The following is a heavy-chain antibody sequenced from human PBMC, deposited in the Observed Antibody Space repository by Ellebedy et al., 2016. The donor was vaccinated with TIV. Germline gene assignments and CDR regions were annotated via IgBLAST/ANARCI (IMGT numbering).Heavy chain of an antibody. Sequence: MPSETLSLTCTVSGGSISSSSYYWGWIRQPPGKGLEWIGSIYYSGSTYYNPSLKSRVTISVDTSKNQFSLKLSSVTAADTAVHYCARHVVAAASPMTYDAFDIWGQGTMVTVSS. CDR3: ARHVVAAASPMTYDAFDI. J-gene: IGHJ3*02. V-gene: IGHV4-39*01. D-gene: IGHD6-13*01. CDR1: GGSISSSSYY. CDR2: IYYSGST.